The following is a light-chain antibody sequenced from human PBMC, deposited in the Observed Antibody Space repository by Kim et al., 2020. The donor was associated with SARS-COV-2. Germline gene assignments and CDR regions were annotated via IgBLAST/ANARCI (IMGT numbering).Light chain of an antibody. CDR3: SSYTSSSTWV. CDR2: DVS. CDR1: SSGVGGYNY. V-gene: IGLV2-14*03. Sequence: GQSINISCTGTSSGVGGYNYVSWYQQHPGKAPKLMIYDVSNRPSGVSNRFSGSKSGNTASLTISGLQAEDEADYYCSSYTSSSTWVFGGGTQLTVL. J-gene: IGLJ3*02.